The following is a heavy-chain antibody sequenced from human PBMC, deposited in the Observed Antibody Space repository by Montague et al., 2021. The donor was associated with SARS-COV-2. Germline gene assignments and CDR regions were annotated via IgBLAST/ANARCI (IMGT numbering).Heavy chain of an antibody. Sequence: SETLSLTCAVYRGSVKSYYWTWIRQAPGKGLAWIGEINHSGTTNYNPSLKSRVTMSIDASKRQFSLRLNSVSAADTAVYFCARGRPVQGSIRHFESVSSGALDIWGQGSLVTVS. J-gene: IGHJ3*02. CDR3: ARGRPVQGSIRHFESVSSGALDI. D-gene: IGHD3-10*01. V-gene: IGHV4-34*01. CDR1: RGSVKSYY. CDR2: INHSGTT.